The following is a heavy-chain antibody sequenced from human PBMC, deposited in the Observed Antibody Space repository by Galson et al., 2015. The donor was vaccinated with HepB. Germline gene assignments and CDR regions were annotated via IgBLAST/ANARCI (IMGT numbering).Heavy chain of an antibody. J-gene: IGHJ4*02. CDR2: IYYSGST. V-gene: IGHV4-39*01. CDR3: ARRGRGVFYFDY. CDR1: GGSISSSSYY. D-gene: IGHD3-10*01. Sequence: ETLSLTCTVSGGSISSSSYYWGWIRQPPGKGLEWIGSIYYSGSTYYNPSLKSRVTISVDTSKNQFSLKLSSVTAADTAVYYCARRGRGVFYFDYWGQGTLVTVSS.